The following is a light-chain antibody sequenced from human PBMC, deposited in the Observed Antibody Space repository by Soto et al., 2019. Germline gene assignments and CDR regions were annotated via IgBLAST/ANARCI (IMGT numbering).Light chain of an antibody. CDR1: QSISGTY. Sequence: DTVLTQSPGTLSLTSGERATLSCRASQSISGTYLAWYQQKPGQSPRLLIYSASTRAPGIPDRFSGSGSGTDFTLTISRLEPEDFAVYFCQQYKNWPRYTFGHGTKLEIK. CDR2: SAS. V-gene: IGKV3-20*01. J-gene: IGKJ2*01. CDR3: QQYKNWPRYT.